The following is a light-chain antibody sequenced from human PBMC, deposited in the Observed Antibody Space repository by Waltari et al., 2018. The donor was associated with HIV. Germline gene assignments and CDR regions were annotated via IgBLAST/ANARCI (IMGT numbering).Light chain of an antibody. J-gene: IGLJ2*01. CDR1: TSNIGSNY. V-gene: IGLV1-47*01. CDR2: MND. CDR3: ASWDDSLGGYWI. Sequence: QSVVTQPPSASGTLGQRVTISCSGGTSNIGSNYVYWYQHLPGTSPKLLIYMNDQRPSGVPDRISGSKSGTSASLAISGLRSEEEADYYCASWDDSLGGYWIFGGGTNLTVL.